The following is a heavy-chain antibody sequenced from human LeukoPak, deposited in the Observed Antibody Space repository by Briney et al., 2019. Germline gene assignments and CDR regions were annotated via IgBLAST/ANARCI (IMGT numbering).Heavy chain of an antibody. V-gene: IGHV1-18*01. Sequence: ASVKVSCKVSGYTFTSYGISWVRQAPGQGLEWMGWISAYNGNTNYAQKLQGRVTMTTDTSTSTAYMELRSLRSDDTAVYYCARDHNAERIPTYYYYGMDVWGQGTTVTVSS. CDR2: ISAYNGNT. D-gene: IGHD1-14*01. CDR3: ARDHNAERIPTYYYYGMDV. J-gene: IGHJ6*02. CDR1: GYTFTSYG.